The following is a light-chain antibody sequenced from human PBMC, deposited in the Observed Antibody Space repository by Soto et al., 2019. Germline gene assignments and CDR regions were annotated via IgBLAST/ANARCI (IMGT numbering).Light chain of an antibody. CDR1: NSDIGGYNY. Sequence: QSVLTQPRSVSGSPGQSVTISCTGTNSDIGGYNYVSWYQQHPGKAPKLMIYEVSKRPSGVPDRFSGSKSGNTASLTVSGLQAEDEADYYCSSYAGSNNYVFGTGTKLTVL. CDR2: EVS. V-gene: IGLV2-8*01. J-gene: IGLJ1*01. CDR3: SSYAGSNNYV.